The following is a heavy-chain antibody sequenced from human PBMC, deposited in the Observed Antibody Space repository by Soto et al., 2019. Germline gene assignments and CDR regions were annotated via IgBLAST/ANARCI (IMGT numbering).Heavy chain of an antibody. D-gene: IGHD2-15*01. CDR3: ARDARASCSGGSCHPLGYYGMDV. J-gene: IGHJ6*02. V-gene: IGHV4-61*01. CDR2: IYYTGST. Sequence: PSETLSLTCTVSGVSVSGDSISSYYWSWIRQPPGKGLEWIGYIYYTGSTNYNPSLKSRVTISVDTSKNQFSLKLSSVTAADTAVYYCARDARASCSGGSCHPLGYYGMDVWGQGTTVTVSS. CDR1: GVSVSGDSISSYY.